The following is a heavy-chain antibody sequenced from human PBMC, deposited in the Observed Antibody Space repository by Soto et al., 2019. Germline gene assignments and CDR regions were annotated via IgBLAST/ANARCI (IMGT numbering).Heavy chain of an antibody. Sequence: QVQLVESGGGVVQPGRSLRLSCAASGFTFSSYAMHWVRQAPGKGLEWVAVISYDGSNKYYADSVKGRFTISRDNSKNTLYPQMNSLRAEDTAVYYCARDRNYDSSGYYYPSVDAFDIWGQGTMVTVSS. CDR2: ISYDGSNK. CDR3: ARDRNYDSSGYYYPSVDAFDI. J-gene: IGHJ3*02. D-gene: IGHD3-22*01. V-gene: IGHV3-30-3*01. CDR1: GFTFSSYA.